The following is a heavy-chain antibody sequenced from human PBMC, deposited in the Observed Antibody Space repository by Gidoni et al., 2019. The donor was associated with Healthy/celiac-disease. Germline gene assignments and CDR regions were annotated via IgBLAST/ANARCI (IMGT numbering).Heavy chain of an antibody. V-gene: IGHV4-30-4*01. J-gene: IGHJ6*02. CDR3: ASSIAAAGLMPYYYYGMDV. CDR1: RGSIRTGAYY. Sequence: QVPLQESGPGLVKPSQTLSLPCTVSRGSIRTGAYYWSWLRQPPGKGLEWIGYIYYSGSTYYNPSLKSRVTISVDTSKNQFSLKLSSGTAADTAVYYCASSIAAAGLMPYYYYGMDVWGQGTTVTVSS. CDR2: IYYSGST. D-gene: IGHD6-13*01.